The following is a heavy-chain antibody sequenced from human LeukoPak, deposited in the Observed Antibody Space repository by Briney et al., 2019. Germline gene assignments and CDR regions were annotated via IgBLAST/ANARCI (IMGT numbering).Heavy chain of an antibody. Sequence: SLRLSCTASGFTFGDYAMSWVRQAPGKGLEWVGFIRSKAYGGTTEYAASVKGRFTISRDDSKSIAYLQMNSLKTEDTAVYYCTQTSGSPPDYWGQGTLVTVSS. CDR1: GFTFGDYA. CDR3: TQTSGSPPDY. V-gene: IGHV3-49*04. J-gene: IGHJ4*02. CDR2: IRSKAYGGTT. D-gene: IGHD3-10*01.